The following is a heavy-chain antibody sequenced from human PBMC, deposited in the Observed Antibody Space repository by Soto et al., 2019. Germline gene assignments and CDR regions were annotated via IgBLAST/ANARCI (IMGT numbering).Heavy chain of an antibody. V-gene: IGHV3-30-3*01. Sequence: QVQLVESGGGVVQPGRSLRLSCAASGFTFSSYAMHWVRQAPGKGLEWVAVISYDGSNKYYADSVKGRFTISRDNSKNQLYLQMNSLRAEDTAVYYCPRDPARSSWYYFDYWGQGTLVTVSS. CDR3: PRDPARSSWYYFDY. J-gene: IGHJ4*02. CDR2: ISYDGSNK. CDR1: GFTFSSYA. D-gene: IGHD6-13*01.